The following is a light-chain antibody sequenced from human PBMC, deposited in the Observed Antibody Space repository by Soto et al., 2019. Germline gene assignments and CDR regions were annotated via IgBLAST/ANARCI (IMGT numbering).Light chain of an antibody. CDR1: TGAVTSNHH. Sequence: ELTQPPSVSVAPGGTVTLTCGSSTGAVTSNHHPYWFQQKAGQAPRTLIYDTSNKHSWTPARFSGSLLGDKAALTLSGAQPEDEAQYYCLLSYNAARVFGGGTKLTVL. J-gene: IGLJ2*01. CDR3: LLSYNAARV. CDR2: DTS. V-gene: IGLV7-46*01.